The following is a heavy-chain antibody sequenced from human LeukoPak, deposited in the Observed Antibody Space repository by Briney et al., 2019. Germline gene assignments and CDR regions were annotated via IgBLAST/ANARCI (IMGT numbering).Heavy chain of an antibody. D-gene: IGHD2-8*01. J-gene: IGHJ4*02. CDR3: ARAGYCTNGVCPDYYFDY. Sequence: ASVKVSCKASGYTFTSYGISWVRQAPGQGLEWMGWISAYNGNTNYAQKLQGRVTMTTDTSTSTAYMELRSLRSDDTAVYYCARAGYCTNGVCPDYYFDYWGQGTLVTVSS. CDR2: ISAYNGNT. CDR1: GYTFTSYG. V-gene: IGHV1-18*01.